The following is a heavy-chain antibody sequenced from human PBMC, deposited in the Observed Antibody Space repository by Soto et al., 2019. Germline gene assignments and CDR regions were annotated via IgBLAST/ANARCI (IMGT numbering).Heavy chain of an antibody. CDR3: PARGSFFAH. D-gene: IGHD1-26*01. J-gene: IGHJ5*02. V-gene: IGHV4-31*03. CDR2: IHSSGAT. CDR1: VASITTYGYY. Sequence: SETLSLTCTVSVASITTYGYYWSWIRQNPGKGLEWIGYIHSSGATSYNPSLKSRVTISSDMSKKQFSLKLTSVTAADTAIYYFPARGSFFAHWGQGTLVTVSS.